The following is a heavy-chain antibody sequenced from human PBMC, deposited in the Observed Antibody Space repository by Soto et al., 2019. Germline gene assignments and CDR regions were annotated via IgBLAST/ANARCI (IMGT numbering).Heavy chain of an antibody. J-gene: IGHJ6*03. CDR1: GGSFISYS. CDR2: IIPMQGKA. V-gene: IGHV1-69*02. CDR3: AKILFFGDHANRDV. D-gene: IGHD3-16*01. Sequence: SVKVSCKASGGSFISYSFTWVRQAPGQGLEWMGRIIPMQGKANCALKFQDRVTITADRFTRTAYMELRSLRPEDTAVYYWAKILFFGDHANRDVGGKGTTVTVPS.